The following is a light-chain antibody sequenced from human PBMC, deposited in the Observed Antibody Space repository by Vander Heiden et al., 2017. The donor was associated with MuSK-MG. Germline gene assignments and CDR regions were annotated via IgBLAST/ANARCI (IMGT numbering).Light chain of an antibody. CDR2: KAS. J-gene: IGKJ5*01. V-gene: IGKV1-5*03. CDR3: QQENSYSIT. Sequence: DIKMTQSPSTLSASVGDRVTITCRASQSISSWLAWYQQKPGKAPKLLIYKASSLESGVPSRFSGSGSGTEFTLTISSLQPDDFATYYCQQENSYSITFGQGTQMEIK. CDR1: QSISSW.